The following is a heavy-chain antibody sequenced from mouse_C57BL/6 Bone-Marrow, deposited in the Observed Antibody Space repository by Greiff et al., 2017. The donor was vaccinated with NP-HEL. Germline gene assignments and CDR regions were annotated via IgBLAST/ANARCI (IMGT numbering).Heavy chain of an antibody. D-gene: IGHD1-1*01. J-gene: IGHJ1*03. CDR3: ATPITTVGYWYFDV. CDR1: GYTFTSYG. Sequence: VQLQQSGAELARPGASVKLSCKASGYTFTSYGISWVKQRTGQGLEWIGEIYPRSGNTYYNEKLKGKATLTADKSSSTAYMELRSLTSEDSAVYFCATPITTVGYWYFDVWGTGTTVTVSS. CDR2: IYPRSGNT. V-gene: IGHV1-81*01.